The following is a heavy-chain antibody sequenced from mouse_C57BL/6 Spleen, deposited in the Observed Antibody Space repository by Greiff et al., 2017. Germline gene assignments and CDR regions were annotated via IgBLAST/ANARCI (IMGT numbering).Heavy chain of an antibody. V-gene: IGHV3-6*01. CDR3: ARETTVYFDY. CDR2: ISYDGSN. D-gene: IGHD1-1*01. J-gene: IGHJ2*01. Sequence: DVQLQESGPGLVKPSQSLSLTCSVTGYSITSGYYWNWIRQFPGNKLEWMGYISYDGSNNYNPSLKNRISIPRDTSKNQFFLKLNSVTTEDTATYYCARETTVYFDYWGQGTTLTVSS. CDR1: GYSITSGYY.